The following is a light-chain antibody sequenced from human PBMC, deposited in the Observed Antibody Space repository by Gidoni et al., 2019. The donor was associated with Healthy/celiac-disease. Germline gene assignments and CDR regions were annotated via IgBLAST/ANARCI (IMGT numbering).Light chain of an antibody. Sequence: EIVLTQSPGTLSLSPGERATLSCRASQSVSSSYLAWYKQKPGQATRLLISGASSRATGIPDRFSGSGSGTDFTLTISRLEPEDFAVYYCQQYGSSPRTFGQGTKVEIK. CDR2: GAS. CDR3: QQYGSSPRT. J-gene: IGKJ1*01. CDR1: QSVSSSY. V-gene: IGKV3-20*01.